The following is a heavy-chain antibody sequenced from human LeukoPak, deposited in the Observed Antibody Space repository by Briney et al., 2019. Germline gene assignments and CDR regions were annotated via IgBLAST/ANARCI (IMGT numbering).Heavy chain of an antibody. D-gene: IGHD1-26*01. CDR1: GFIFSDHY. Sequence: GGSLRLSCAASGFIFSDHYMDWVRQAPGKGLEWVGRTRNKANTYTTEYGASVKGRFTISRDDSKYSLYLQMNSLRTEDTVVYYCARESGSYYGNYYYYYMDVWGKGTTVTVSS. V-gene: IGHV3-72*01. J-gene: IGHJ6*03. CDR2: TRNKANTYTT. CDR3: ARESGSYYGNYYYYYMDV.